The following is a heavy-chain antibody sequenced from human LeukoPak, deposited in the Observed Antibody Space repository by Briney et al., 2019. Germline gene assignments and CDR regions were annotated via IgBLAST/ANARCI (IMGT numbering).Heavy chain of an antibody. V-gene: IGHV4-34*01. Sequence: QSSETLSLTCAVYGGSFSGYYWSWIRQPPGKGLEWIGEINHSGSTNYNPSLKSRVTISVDTSKNQFSLKLSSVTAADTAVYYCARWTAEVAGQLRYMDVWGKGTTVTVSS. CDR2: INHSGST. CDR3: ARWTAEVAGQLRYMDV. J-gene: IGHJ6*03. D-gene: IGHD6-13*01. CDR1: GGSFSGYY.